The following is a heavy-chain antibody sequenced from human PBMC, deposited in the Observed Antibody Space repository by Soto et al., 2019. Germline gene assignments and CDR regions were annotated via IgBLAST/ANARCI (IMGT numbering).Heavy chain of an antibody. CDR3: ASRRGRKTGYYTFDY. Sequence: QLQLQESGPGLVKPSETLSLTCTVSGGSFISSSYHWGCIGQPPGKGLGWIGSIYYSGSTYYNPSPKSRDTISVDTSKNQFSLKLSSVTAADTAVYYCASRRGRKTGYYTFDYWGQGTLVTVSS. D-gene: IGHD3-9*01. CDR2: IYYSGST. J-gene: IGHJ4*02. V-gene: IGHV4-39*01. CDR1: GGSFISSSYH.